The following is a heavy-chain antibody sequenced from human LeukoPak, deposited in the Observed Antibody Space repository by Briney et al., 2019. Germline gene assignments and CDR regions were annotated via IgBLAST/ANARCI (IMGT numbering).Heavy chain of an antibody. Sequence: SQTLSLTCTVSGGSISSGDYYWSWIRQPPGKGLEWIGYIYYSGSTHYNPSLKNRVTMSVDTSKNQFSLKLSSVTAADTAVYYCARETYYNNYRSWGQGTLVTVSS. J-gene: IGHJ5*02. CDR2: IYYSGST. CDR1: GGSISSGDYY. CDR3: ARETYYNNYRS. V-gene: IGHV4-30-4*01. D-gene: IGHD4-11*01.